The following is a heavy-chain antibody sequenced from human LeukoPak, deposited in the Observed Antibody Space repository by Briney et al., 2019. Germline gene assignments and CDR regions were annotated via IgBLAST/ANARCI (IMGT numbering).Heavy chain of an antibody. CDR2: IYPRDGST. D-gene: IGHD3-22*01. J-gene: IGHJ4*02. CDR3: ARDPAAQDYYDSSGYYPKYYFDY. CDR1: GYTFTSNY. Sequence: ASVKVSCKASGYTFTSNYIHWVRQAPGQGLEWMGMIYPRDGSTSYAQKFQGRVAVTRDTSTSTVYMELSSLRSEDTAVYYCARDPAAQDYYDSSGYYPKYYFDYWGQGTPVTVSS. V-gene: IGHV1-46*01.